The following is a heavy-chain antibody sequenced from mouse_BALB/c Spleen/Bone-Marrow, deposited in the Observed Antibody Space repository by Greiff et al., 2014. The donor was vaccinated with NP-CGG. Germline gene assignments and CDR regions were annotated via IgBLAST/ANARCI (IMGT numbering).Heavy chain of an antibody. CDR3: ARDYYGSIYLDY. V-gene: IGHV5-17*02. Sequence: EVQLQQSGGGLVQPGGSRKLSCAASGFTFSSFGMHWVRQAPEKGLEWVAYISSGSTTIYYADTVKGRFTISRDNPKNTLFLQMTSLRSEDTAIYCCARDYYGSIYLDYWGQGTTLTVSS. CDR1: GFTFSSFG. J-gene: IGHJ2*01. CDR2: ISSGSTTI. D-gene: IGHD1-1*01.